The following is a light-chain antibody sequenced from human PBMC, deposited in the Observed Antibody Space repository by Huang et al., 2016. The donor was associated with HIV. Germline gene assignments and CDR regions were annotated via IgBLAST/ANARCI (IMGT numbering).Light chain of an antibody. CDR2: MGC. Sequence: DIVMTQSPLSLAVTPGEPASISCRSSQSILHSNGYNYLDWYVQKPGQSPQLLVYMGCNRASGVPDRISGGGSGVEFTLKISRVEAEDVGVYYCTQAQQTPYTFGPGTKLEIK. J-gene: IGKJ2*01. CDR1: QSILHSNGYNY. CDR3: TQAQQTPYT. V-gene: IGKV2-28*01.